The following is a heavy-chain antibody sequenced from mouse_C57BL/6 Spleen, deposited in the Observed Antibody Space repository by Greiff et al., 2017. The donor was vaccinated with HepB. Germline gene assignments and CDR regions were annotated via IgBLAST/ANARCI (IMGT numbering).Heavy chain of an antibody. CDR1: GFTFSSYA. V-gene: IGHV5-9-1*02. D-gene: IGHD4-1*01. J-gene: IGHJ1*03. Sequence: EVKLVESGEGLVKPGGSLKLSCAASGFTFSSYAMSWVRQTPEKRLEWVAYISSGGDYIYYADTVKGRFTISRDNARNTLYLQMSSLKSEDTAMYYCTRDNPPLTGTKYFDVWGTGTTVTVSS. CDR2: ISSGGDYI. CDR3: TRDNPPLTGTKYFDV.